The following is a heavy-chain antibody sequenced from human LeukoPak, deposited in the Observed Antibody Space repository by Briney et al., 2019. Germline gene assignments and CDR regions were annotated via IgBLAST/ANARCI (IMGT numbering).Heavy chain of an antibody. Sequence: PGGSLRLSRSAYGFTFKSYAMHWVRQAPGKGLEYVSSINTNGANTYYADSVKGRFTISRDNSRNTVYVQMNSLTPEDTAVYYCVKGLDYSSSQMDSWGQGTLVTVSS. V-gene: IGHV3-64*05. CDR1: GFTFKSYA. CDR3: VKGLDYSSSQMDS. CDR2: INTNGANT. J-gene: IGHJ4*02. D-gene: IGHD6-6*01.